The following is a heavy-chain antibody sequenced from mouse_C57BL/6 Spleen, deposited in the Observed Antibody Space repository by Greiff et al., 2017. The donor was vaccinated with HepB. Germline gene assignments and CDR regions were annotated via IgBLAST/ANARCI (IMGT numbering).Heavy chain of an antibody. CDR2: INPNNGGT. V-gene: IGHV1-18*01. D-gene: IGHD2-1*01. Sequence: VQLQQSGPELVKPGASVKIPCKASGYTFTDYNMDWVKQSHGKSLEWIGDINPNNGGTIYNQKFKGKATLTVDKSSSTAYMQLSSLTSEDSAVYFCARRAMGNYPYYFDYWGQGTTLTVSS. CDR3: ARRAMGNYPYYFDY. J-gene: IGHJ2*01. CDR1: GYTFTDYN.